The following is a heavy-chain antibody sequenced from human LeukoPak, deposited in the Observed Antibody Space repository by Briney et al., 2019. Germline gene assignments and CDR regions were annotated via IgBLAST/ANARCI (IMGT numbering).Heavy chain of an antibody. CDR1: GYTFIGYF. CDR2: INPNSGGT. D-gene: IGHD6-19*01. Sequence: ASVRVSCKASGYTFIGYFMHWVRQAPGQGPEWMGWINPNSGGTNYAQKFQGRVTMTRDTSINTAYMELSRLRFDDTAVYYCARLKMDSSRDPYCWGQGTLVVVSS. V-gene: IGHV1-2*02. J-gene: IGHJ4*02. CDR3: ARLKMDSSRDPYC.